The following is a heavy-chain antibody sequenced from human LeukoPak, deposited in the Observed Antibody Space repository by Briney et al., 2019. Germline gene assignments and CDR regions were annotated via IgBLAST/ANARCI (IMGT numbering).Heavy chain of an antibody. CDR3: ARGPIVGATTPYYYYYYMDV. CDR2: IYYSGST. D-gene: IGHD1-26*01. Sequence: SETLSLTCTVSGGSISSYYWSWIRQPPGKGLEWIGYIYYSGSTNYNPSLKSRVTISVDTSKNQFSLKLSSVTAADTAVYYCARGPIVGATTPYYYYYYMDVWGKGTTVTISS. V-gene: IGHV4-59*08. J-gene: IGHJ6*03. CDR1: GGSISSYY.